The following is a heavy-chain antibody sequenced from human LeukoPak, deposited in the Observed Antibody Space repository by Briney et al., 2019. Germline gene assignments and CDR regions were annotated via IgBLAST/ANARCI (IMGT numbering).Heavy chain of an antibody. V-gene: IGHV1-2*02. CDR3: ARDDGKRQPKIPWNYYYGMDV. CDR2: INPNSGGT. Sequence: ASVKVSCKASGYTFTGYYMHWVRQAPGQGLEWMGWINPNSGGTNYAQKFQGRVTMTRDTSISTAYMELSRLRSDDTAAYYCARDDGKRQPKIPWNYYYGMDVWDQGTTVTVSS. D-gene: IGHD2-21*01. CDR1: GYTFTGYY. J-gene: IGHJ6*02.